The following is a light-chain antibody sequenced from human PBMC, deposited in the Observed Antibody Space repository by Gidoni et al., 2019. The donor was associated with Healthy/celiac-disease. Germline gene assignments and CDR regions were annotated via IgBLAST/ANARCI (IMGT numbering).Light chain of an antibody. J-gene: IGKJ5*01. CDR2: WAS. CDR3: QQYYGTPIT. CDR1: QSILYSSNNKNY. Sequence: IVLTESPYSLAVSLGERATINCKSSQSILYSSNNKNYLAWYQQKPGQPPKLLIYWASTRESGVPDRFSGSGSGTDFTLTISSLQAEDVAVYYCQQYYGTPITFGQGTRLEIK. V-gene: IGKV4-1*01.